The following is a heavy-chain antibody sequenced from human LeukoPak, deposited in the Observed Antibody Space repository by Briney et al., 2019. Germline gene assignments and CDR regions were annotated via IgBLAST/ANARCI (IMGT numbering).Heavy chain of an antibody. Sequence: PSETLSLTCAVSGYSISSGYHWCWIRQPPGKGLEWIGSIYHSGRTYYNPSIKSRVTISVDTSKNQFSLKLSAVTAADTAVYYCATFYRGYSYGYKGNDYWGQGTLVTVSS. V-gene: IGHV4-38-2*01. CDR1: GYSISSGYH. D-gene: IGHD5-18*01. CDR3: ATFYRGYSYGYKGNDY. J-gene: IGHJ4*02. CDR2: IYHSGRT.